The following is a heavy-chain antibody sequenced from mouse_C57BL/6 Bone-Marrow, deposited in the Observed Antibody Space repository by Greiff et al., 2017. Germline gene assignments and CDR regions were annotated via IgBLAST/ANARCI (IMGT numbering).Heavy chain of an antibody. CDR1: GYTFTSYG. J-gene: IGHJ4*01. CDR2: IYPRSGNT. V-gene: IGHV1-81*01. Sequence: QVQLQQSGAELARPGASVKLSCKASGYTFTSYGISWVKQRTGPGLEWIGEIYPRSGNTYYNEKFKGKATLTADKSSSTAYMELRSLTSEDSAVYFCARGYGKGLYAMDYWGQGTSVTVSS. CDR3: ARGYGKGLYAMDY. D-gene: IGHD1-1*01.